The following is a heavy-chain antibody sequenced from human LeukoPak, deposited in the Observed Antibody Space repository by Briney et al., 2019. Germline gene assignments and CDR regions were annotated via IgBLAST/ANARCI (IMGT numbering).Heavy chain of an antibody. CDR1: GFMFSSYA. V-gene: IGHV3-23*01. CDR3: AKCRSLSPAAAINY. J-gene: IGHJ4*02. CDR2: ISGPGEFT. D-gene: IGHD2-2*01. Sequence: GGSLRLSCAASGFMFSSYAMTWVRQAPGKGLEWVSSISGPGEFTYYAESVKGRFTISRDNPENTVYLQMNSLRADDTAVYYCAKCRSLSPAAAINYWGQGTLVTVSS.